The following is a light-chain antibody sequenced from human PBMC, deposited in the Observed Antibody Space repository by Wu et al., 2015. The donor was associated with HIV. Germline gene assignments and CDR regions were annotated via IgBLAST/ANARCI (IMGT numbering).Light chain of an antibody. CDR3: QQYNNWPPDS. CDR1: QSVSSD. Sequence: IVMMQSPATLSVSPGERATLSCRASQSVSSDLAWYQQKPGQAPRLLIYGASTRATGIPARFSGSGSGTELTLTISSLQSEDFAIYYCQQYNNWPPDSFGQGTKLEIK. J-gene: IGKJ2*03. CDR2: GAS. V-gene: IGKV3-15*01.